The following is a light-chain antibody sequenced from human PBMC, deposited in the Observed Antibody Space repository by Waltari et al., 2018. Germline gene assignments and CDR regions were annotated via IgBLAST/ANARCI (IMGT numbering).Light chain of an antibody. CDR2: DAS. V-gene: IGKV3-11*01. CDR1: QSVSNY. CDR3: QQGINRPTT. J-gene: IGKJ5*01. Sequence: EIVLTQSPASLSLSPGERATLSCRASQSVSNYLSWYKQKPGKAPRLLIYDASNRATGIPARFSGSGSGTDFTLTISSLEPEDFAVYYCQQGINRPTTFGQGTRLEI.